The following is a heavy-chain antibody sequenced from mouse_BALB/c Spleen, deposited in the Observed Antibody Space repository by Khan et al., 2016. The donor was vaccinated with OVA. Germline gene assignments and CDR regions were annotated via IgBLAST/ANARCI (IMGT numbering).Heavy chain of an antibody. J-gene: IGHJ4*01. CDR2: ISSSGST. CDR1: GYSITSNYA. Sequence: EVQLQESGPGLVKPSQSLSLTCTVTGYSITSNYAWNWIRQLPGNKLEWMGYISSSGSTSYNPSLKSRLSITRDTSKNQFFLQLNSVTTEDAATYYCARGNYYGYAMDYWGQGTSVTVSS. CDR3: ARGNYYGYAMDY. D-gene: IGHD1-1*01. V-gene: IGHV3-2*02.